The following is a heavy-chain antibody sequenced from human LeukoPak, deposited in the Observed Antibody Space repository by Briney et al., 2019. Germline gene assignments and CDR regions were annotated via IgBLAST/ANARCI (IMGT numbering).Heavy chain of an antibody. J-gene: IGHJ4*02. CDR3: AKALRITIFGVVIREYYFDY. CDR1: GYTFSSYA. Sequence: PGGSLRLSCAASGYTFSSYAMSWVRQAPGKGLEWVSAISGSGGSTYYADSVKGRFTISRDNSKNTLYLQMNSLRAEDTAVYYCAKALRITIFGVVIREYYFDYWGQGTLVTVSS. CDR2: ISGSGGST. V-gene: IGHV3-23*01. D-gene: IGHD3-3*01.